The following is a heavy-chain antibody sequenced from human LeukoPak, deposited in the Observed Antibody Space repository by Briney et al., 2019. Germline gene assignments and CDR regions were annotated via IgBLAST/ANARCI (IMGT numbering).Heavy chain of an antibody. J-gene: IGHJ3*02. D-gene: IGHD6-13*01. Sequence: SETLSLTCAVYGGSFSGYYWSWIRQPPGKGLEWIGEINHSGSTNYNPSLKSRVTISVDTSKNQFSLKLSSVTAADTAVYYCARHPRRYSSSWYYTSDAFDIWGQGTMVTVSS. V-gene: IGHV4-34*01. CDR3: ARHPRRYSSSWYYTSDAFDI. CDR1: GGSFSGYY. CDR2: INHSGST.